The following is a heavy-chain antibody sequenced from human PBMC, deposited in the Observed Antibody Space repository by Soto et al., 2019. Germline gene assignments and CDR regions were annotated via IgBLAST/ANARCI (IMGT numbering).Heavy chain of an antibody. CDR3: ARDHEYSGDDYRGDY. D-gene: IGHD5-12*01. V-gene: IGHV3-66*01. CDR1: GFTVSSNY. Sequence: EVQLVESGGGLVQPGGSLRLSCAASGFTVSSNYMSWVRQAPGKGLEWVSVIYSGGSTYYADSVKGRFTISRDNSKNTLYLQMNSLRAEDTAVYYCARDHEYSGDDYRGDYWGQGTLVTVSS. J-gene: IGHJ4*02. CDR2: IYSGGST.